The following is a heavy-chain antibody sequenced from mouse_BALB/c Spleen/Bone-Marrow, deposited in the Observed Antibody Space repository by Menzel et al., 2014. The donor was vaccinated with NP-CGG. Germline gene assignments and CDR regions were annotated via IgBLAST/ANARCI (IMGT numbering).Heavy chain of an antibody. CDR2: INSNGGST. J-gene: IGHJ3*01. V-gene: IGHV5-6-3*01. Sequence: EVQGVESGGGLVQPGGSLKLSCAASGFTFSSYGMSWVRQTPDKRLELVATINSNGGSTYYPDSVKGRFTISRDNAKNTLYLQMSSLKSEDTAMYYCARDLAYWGQGTLVTVSA. CDR3: ARDLAY. CDR1: GFTFSSYG.